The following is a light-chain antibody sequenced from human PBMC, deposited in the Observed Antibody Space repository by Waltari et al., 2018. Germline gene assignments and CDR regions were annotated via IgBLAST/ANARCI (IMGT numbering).Light chain of an antibody. CDR2: RNN. V-gene: IGLV1-47*01. J-gene: IGLJ3*02. CDR3: AAWDDSLSGGV. CDR1: SPNIGSNY. Sequence: QSVLTQPPSASGTPGQRVTISCSGSSPNIGSNYVYWYQQLPGTAPKLLIYRNNQRPSGVPDRFSGSESGTSASLAISGLRSDDEADYYCAAWDDSLSGGVFGGGTRLTVL.